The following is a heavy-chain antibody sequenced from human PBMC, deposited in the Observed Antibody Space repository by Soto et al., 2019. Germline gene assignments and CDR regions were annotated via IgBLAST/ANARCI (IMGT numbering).Heavy chain of an antibody. D-gene: IGHD6-13*01. CDR2: IYSGGST. Sequence: GGSLKLSCAASGFTFSSYAMSWVRQAPGKGLEWVSVIYSGGSTYYADSVKGRFTISRHNSKNTLYLQMNSLRAEDTAVYYCASANIAAAAFDYWGQGTLVTVSS. V-gene: IGHV3-53*04. CDR3: ASANIAAAAFDY. J-gene: IGHJ4*02. CDR1: GFTFSSYA.